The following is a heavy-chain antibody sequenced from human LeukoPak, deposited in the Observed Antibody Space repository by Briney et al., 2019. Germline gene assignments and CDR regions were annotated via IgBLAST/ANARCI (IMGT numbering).Heavy chain of an antibody. D-gene: IGHD6-13*01. CDR2: ISSSSSYI. Sequence: GGSLRLSCAASGFTFSSYSMNWVRQAPGKGLEWVSSISSSSSYIYYADSVKGRFTISRDNAKNSLYLQMNSLRAEDTAVYYCARRQLVEGGFDYWGREPWSPSPQ. CDR3: ARRQLVEGGFDY. CDR1: GFTFSSYS. V-gene: IGHV3-21*01. J-gene: IGHJ4*02.